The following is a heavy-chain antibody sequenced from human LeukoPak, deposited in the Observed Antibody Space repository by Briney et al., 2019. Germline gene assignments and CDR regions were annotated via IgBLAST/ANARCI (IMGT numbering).Heavy chain of an antibody. CDR2: IYHSGST. CDR1: GGSISSSNW. D-gene: IGHD4-17*01. J-gene: IGHJ4*02. Sequence: SETLSLTCAVSGGSISSSNWWSWVRPPPRKGLEWIGEIYHSGSTNYNPSLKSRVTISVDKSKNQFSLKLSSVTAADTAVYYCASDLGDYGDYPRDYWGQGTLVTVSS. V-gene: IGHV4-4*02. CDR3: ASDLGDYGDYPRDY.